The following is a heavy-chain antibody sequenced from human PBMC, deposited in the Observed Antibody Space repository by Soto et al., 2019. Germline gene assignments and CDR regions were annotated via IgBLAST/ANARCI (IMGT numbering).Heavy chain of an antibody. CDR2: FDPEDGET. J-gene: IGHJ4*02. V-gene: IGHV1-24*01. CDR3: AIRTYYDIFTGLPIDY. CDR1: GYTFTSYG. D-gene: IGHD3-9*01. Sequence: GASVKVSCKASGYTFTSYGISWVRQAPGKGLEWMGGFDPEDGETIYAQKFQGRVTMTEDTSTDTAYMELSSLRSEDTAVYYCAIRTYYDIFTGLPIDYWGQGTLVTVSS.